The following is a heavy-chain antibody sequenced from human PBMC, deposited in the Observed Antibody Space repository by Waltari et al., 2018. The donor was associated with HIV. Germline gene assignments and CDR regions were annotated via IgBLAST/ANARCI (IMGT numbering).Heavy chain of an antibody. V-gene: IGHV3-48*02. CDR1: YCPSGDYA. Sequence: VHLEESGGGLVQPGGSLRLSCAASYCPSGDYAMNWVRQSPGKGLEWIAYISSTSFNIKYAPSVKGRFTISRDNTKNSLELQMNNLRDEDTAVYYCARDTLNFYFGLDVWGQGTTVTVS. CDR2: ISSTSFNI. CDR3: ARDTLNFYFGLDV. J-gene: IGHJ6*02.